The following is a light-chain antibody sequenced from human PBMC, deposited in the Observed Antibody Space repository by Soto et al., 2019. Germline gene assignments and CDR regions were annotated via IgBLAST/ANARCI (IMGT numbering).Light chain of an antibody. CDR3: SSYAGNNNYV. Sequence: QSALTQPPSASGSPGQSVTISFTGTSRDVGAYKFVSWYQQHPGKAPKLLIYDVSKRPTGVPDRFSGSKSGNTASLTVSGLQADDEADYYCSSYAGNNNYVFGSATKVTVL. J-gene: IGLJ1*01. V-gene: IGLV2-8*01. CDR2: DVS. CDR1: SRDVGAYKF.